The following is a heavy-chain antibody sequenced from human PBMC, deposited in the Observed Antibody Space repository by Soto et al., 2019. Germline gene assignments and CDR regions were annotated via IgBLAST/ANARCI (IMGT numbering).Heavy chain of an antibody. V-gene: IGHV4-30-2*01. J-gene: IGHJ6*02. CDR2: IYHTGTT. CDR3: VRERTIFGVAPAGGVDV. CDR1: GGSISTSDYS. D-gene: IGHD3-3*01. Sequence: QLQLRESGSGLVKSSQTLSLTCAVSGGSISTSDYSWSWISQPPGRGLEWLGSIYHTGTTHYIPSLKSRLTMSLDKSKNQFSLDLTSVTAADTALYYCVRERTIFGVAPAGGVDVWGQGTTVTVSS.